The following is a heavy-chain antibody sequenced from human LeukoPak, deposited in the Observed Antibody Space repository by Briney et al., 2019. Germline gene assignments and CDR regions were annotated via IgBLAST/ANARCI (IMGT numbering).Heavy chain of an antibody. CDR1: GGSISSSSYY. CDR2: IYYSGST. J-gene: IGHJ3*02. V-gene: IGHV4-39*07. CDR3: ARLGITFGGVIVIFAFDI. Sequence: SETLSLTCTVSGGSISSSSYYWGWIRQPPRKGLEWIGSIYYSGSTYYNPSLKSRVTISVDTSKNQFSLKLSSVTAADTAVYYCARLGITFGGVIVIFAFDIWGQGTMVTVSS. D-gene: IGHD3-16*02.